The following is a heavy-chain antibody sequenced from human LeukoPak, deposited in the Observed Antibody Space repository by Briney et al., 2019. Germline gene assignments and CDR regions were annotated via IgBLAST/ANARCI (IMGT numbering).Heavy chain of an antibody. CDR3: ARGRATGRSGGDY. J-gene: IGHJ4*02. Sequence: PGGSLRLSCAASGFTFSSYSMNWVRQAPGKGLEWVSYISSGTSSTSTIYYADSVKGRFTISRDNAKNSLYLQMNSLRDEDTAVYYCARGRATGRSGGDYWGQGTLVTVSS. D-gene: IGHD3-9*01. CDR2: ISSGTSSTSTI. V-gene: IGHV3-48*02. CDR1: GFTFSSYS.